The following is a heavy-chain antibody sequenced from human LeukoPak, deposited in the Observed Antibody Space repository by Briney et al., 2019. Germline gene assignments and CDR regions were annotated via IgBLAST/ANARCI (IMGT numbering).Heavy chain of an antibody. D-gene: IGHD3-16*02. CDR3: ARGHFYDYIWGSYRPDAFDI. V-gene: IGHV4-34*01. CDR2: INHSGST. CDR1: GGSFSGYY. Sequence: SETLSLTCAVYGGSFSGYYWRWIRQPPGKGLEWIGEINHSGSTNYNPSLKSRVTISVDTSKNQFSLKLSSVTAADTAVYYCARGHFYDYIWGSYRPDAFDIWGQGTMVTVSS. J-gene: IGHJ3*02.